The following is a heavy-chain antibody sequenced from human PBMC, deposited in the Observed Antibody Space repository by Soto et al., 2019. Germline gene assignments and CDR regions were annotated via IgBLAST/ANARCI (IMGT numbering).Heavy chain of an antibody. V-gene: IGHV4-39*01. CDR3: ASDYGGNSDWFDP. CDR1: GGSISSSSYY. J-gene: IGHJ5*02. CDR2: IYYSGST. Sequence: QLQLQESGPGLVKPSETLSLTCTVSGGSISSSSYYWGWIRQPPGKGLEWIGSIYYSGSTYYNPSIKGRVTRPVDTSKNQFALKLSSVTAADTAVYYCASDYGGNSDWFDPWGQGTLVTVSS. D-gene: IGHD4-17*01.